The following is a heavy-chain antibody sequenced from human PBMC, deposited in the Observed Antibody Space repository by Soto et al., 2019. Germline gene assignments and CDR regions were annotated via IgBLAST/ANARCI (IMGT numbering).Heavy chain of an antibody. CDR1: GFSLSTRGVG. CDR2: VYWDDDK. D-gene: IGHD6-19*01. J-gene: IGHJ4*02. Sequence: QITLKESGPTLVKPTQTLTLTCTFSGFSLSTRGVGVGWLRQPPGKALEWLVFVYWDDDKRYSPSLRSRLTSTKDTAKNQVGLTMTNVDRVDTATYFCAQRRIGVSQWNYGDFDYWGQGTLVTVSS. CDR3: AQRRIGVSQWNYGDFDY. V-gene: IGHV2-5*02.